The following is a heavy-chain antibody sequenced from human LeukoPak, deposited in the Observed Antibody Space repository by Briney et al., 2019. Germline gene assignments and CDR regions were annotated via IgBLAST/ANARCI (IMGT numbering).Heavy chain of an antibody. J-gene: IGHJ4*02. CDR1: GFTFSSYA. CDR3: AKASGSSSSGGRYYFDY. Sequence: GGSLRLSCAASGFTFSSYAMHWVRQAPGKGLEWVSAISGSGGSTYYADSVKGRFTISRNNSKNTLYLQMNSLRAEDTAVYYCAKASGSSSSGGRYYFDYWGQGTLVTVSS. D-gene: IGHD6-6*01. V-gene: IGHV3-23*01. CDR2: ISGSGGST.